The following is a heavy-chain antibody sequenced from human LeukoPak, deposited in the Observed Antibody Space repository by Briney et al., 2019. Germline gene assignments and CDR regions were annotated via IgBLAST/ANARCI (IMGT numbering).Heavy chain of an antibody. J-gene: IGHJ4*02. V-gene: IGHV3-23*01. Sequence: GGSLRLSCAASGFTFSSYAMSWVRQAPGKGLEWVSAISGSGGSTYYADSVKGRFTISRDNSKNTLYLQMNSLRAEDTAVYYCAKRYCSSTSSFGDYFDYWGQGTLVTVSS. CDR1: GFTFSSYA. CDR3: AKRYCSSTSSFGDYFDY. CDR2: ISGSGGST. D-gene: IGHD2-2*01.